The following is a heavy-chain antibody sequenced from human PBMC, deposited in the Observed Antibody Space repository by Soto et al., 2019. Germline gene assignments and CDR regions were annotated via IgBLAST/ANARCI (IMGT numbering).Heavy chain of an antibody. V-gene: IGHV3-33*01. CDR1: GFNFRSYG. CDR2: ILYDGSYK. CDR3: ARDPRLGELSYSSMMDYGMSV. D-gene: IGHD3-16*02. Sequence: PGGSLRLSCAASGFNFRSYGMHWVRQAPGKGLEWVGVILYDGSYKDYAESVKGRFSISRDNHKDMLYLQMNSLRADDTAVYYCARDPRLGELSYSSMMDYGMSVWGQGTTVTVSS. J-gene: IGHJ6*02.